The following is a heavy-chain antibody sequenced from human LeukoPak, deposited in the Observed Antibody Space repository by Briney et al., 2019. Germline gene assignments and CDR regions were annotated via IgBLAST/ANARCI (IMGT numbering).Heavy chain of an antibody. CDR1: GYTFTGYY. V-gene: IGHV1-2*02. Sequence: ASVKVTCKASGYTFTGYYMHWVRQAPGQGLEWMGWINPNSGGTNYAQKFQGRVTMTRDTSISTAYMELSRLRSDDTAVYYCARARHNYGSNWFDPWGQGTLVTVSS. J-gene: IGHJ5*02. CDR3: ARARHNYGSNWFDP. CDR2: INPNSGGT. D-gene: IGHD5-18*01.